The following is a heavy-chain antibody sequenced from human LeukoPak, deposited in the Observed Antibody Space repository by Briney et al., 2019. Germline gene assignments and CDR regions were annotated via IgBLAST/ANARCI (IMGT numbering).Heavy chain of an antibody. Sequence: GASVKVSCKASGYTFTGYYMHWVRQAPGQGLEWMGWINPNSGGTNYAQKFQGRVTMTRDTSISTAYMELSRLRSDDTAVYYCARGGLRYYYDSSGYYVDYWGQGTLVTVSS. V-gene: IGHV1-2*02. CDR2: INPNSGGT. CDR1: GYTFTGYY. CDR3: ARGGLRYYYDSSGYYVDY. J-gene: IGHJ4*02. D-gene: IGHD3-22*01.